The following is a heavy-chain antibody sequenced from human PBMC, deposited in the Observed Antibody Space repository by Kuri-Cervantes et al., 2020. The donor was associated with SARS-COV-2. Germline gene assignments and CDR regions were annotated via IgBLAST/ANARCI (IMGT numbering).Heavy chain of an antibody. J-gene: IGHJ5*02. CDR2: ITPILGTA. CDR3: ARLTIFGVDPGWFAP. D-gene: IGHD3-3*01. V-gene: IGHV1-69*10. Sequence: SVKVSCKASGGTFRNIPISWVRQAPGQEFEWMGGITPILGTANYADDFEDRVTITADYSTRTAYMELSSLRSEDTAVYYCARLTIFGVDPGWFAPWGQGNLVTVAS. CDR1: GGTFRNIP.